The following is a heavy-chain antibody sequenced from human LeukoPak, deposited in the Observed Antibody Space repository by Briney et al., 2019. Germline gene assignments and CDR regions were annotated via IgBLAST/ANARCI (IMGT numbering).Heavy chain of an antibody. V-gene: IGHV3-21*01. CDR2: ISSSSSYI. CDR1: GGSISSSS. Sequence: ETLSLTCTVSGGSISSSSYYWGWIRQPPGKGLEWVSSISSSSSYIYYADSVKGRFTISRDNAKNSLYLQMNSLRAEDTAVYYCARDQRRDTGTWGQGAMVTVSS. CDR3: ARDQRRDTGT. J-gene: IGHJ3*01. D-gene: IGHD5-18*01.